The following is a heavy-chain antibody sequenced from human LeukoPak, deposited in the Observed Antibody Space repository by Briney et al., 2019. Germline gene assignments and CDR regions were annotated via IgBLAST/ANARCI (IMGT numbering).Heavy chain of an antibody. D-gene: IGHD3-10*02. V-gene: IGHV3-23*01. CDR1: GFTFSSYA. J-gene: IGHJ6*04. CDR2: ISSGRST. CDR3: AELGITMIGGV. Sequence: GGSLRLSCAASGFTFSSYAMSWVRQAPGKGLEWVSAISSGRSTYYADSVKGRFTISRDNSKNTVYLQMNSLRAEDTAIYYCAELGITMIGGVWGKGTTVTISS.